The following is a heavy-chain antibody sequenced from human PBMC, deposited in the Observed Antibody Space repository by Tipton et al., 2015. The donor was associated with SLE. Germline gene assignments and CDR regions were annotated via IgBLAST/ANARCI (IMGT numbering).Heavy chain of an antibody. D-gene: IGHD2-21*02. J-gene: IGHJ3*02. V-gene: IGHV4-4*08. CDR2: VYDSGSTSGST. CDR1: GDSISEYY. CDR3: ARVGDMTTIVQGYAFDI. Sequence: TLSLTCTVSGDSISEYYWSWIRQPPGKGLEWIGYVYDSGSTSGSTNYNPSHKSRVTISVDTSKNQFSLKLTSVTTADTAVYFCARVGDMTTIVQGYAFDIWGQGTMVTVSP.